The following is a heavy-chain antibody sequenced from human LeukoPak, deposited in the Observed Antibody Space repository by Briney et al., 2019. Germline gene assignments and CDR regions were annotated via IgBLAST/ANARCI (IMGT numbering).Heavy chain of an antibody. CDR2: ISSSSSYI. CDR3: AKDLYDSSGYGGFDY. CDR1: GFTFSSYS. V-gene: IGHV3-21*01. D-gene: IGHD3-22*01. J-gene: IGHJ4*02. Sequence: GGSLRLSCAASGFTFSSYSMNWVRQAPGKGLEWVSSISSSSSYIYYADSVKGRFTISRDNAKNSLYLQMNSLRAEDTAVYYCAKDLYDSSGYGGFDYWGQGTLVTVSS.